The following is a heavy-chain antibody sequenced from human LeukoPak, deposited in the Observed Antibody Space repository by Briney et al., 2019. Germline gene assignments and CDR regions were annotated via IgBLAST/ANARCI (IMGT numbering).Heavy chain of an antibody. J-gene: IGHJ4*02. CDR2: ISATGGGT. D-gene: IGHD6-6*01. Sequence: GASLRHSCAASGFTFSSYAMSWVRQAPGKGLEWVSTISATGGGTVYADSVKGRFTISRDNSENMLLLQMNSLRADDTAVYYCAKDWATLPSRLSPIDSWGQGILVTVSS. CDR1: GFTFSSYA. V-gene: IGHV3-23*01. CDR3: AKDWATLPSRLSPIDS.